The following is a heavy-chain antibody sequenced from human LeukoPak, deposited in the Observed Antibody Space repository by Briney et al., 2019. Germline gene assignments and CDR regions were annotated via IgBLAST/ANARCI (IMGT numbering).Heavy chain of an antibody. D-gene: IGHD6-6*01. V-gene: IGHV4-59*01. Sequence: PSETLSLTCTVSGGSISSYYWSWIRQPPGKGLEWIGYIYYSGSTNYNPSLKGRVIISVDTSKNQFSLKLSSVTAADTAVYYCARGGSRQISSSDFDYWGQGALVTVSS. CDR3: ARGGSRQISSSDFDY. CDR1: GGSISSYY. J-gene: IGHJ4*02. CDR2: IYYSGST.